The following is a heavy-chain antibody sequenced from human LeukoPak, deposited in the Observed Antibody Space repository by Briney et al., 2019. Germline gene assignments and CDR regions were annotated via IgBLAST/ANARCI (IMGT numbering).Heavy chain of an antibody. CDR2: IYSGGST. CDR1: GFTVSSNY. D-gene: IGHD3-10*01. J-gene: IGHJ6*02. Sequence: PGGSLRLSCAASGFTVSSNYMSWVRQAPGEGLEWVSVIYSGGSTYYADFVKGRFTISRHNSKNTLYLQMNSLRAEDTAVYYCARVGGSGSYYIHYGMDVWGQGTTVTVSS. V-gene: IGHV3-53*04. CDR3: ARVGGSGSYYIHYGMDV.